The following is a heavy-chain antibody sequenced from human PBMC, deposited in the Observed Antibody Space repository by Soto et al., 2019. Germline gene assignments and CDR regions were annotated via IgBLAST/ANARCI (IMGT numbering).Heavy chain of an antibody. J-gene: IGHJ3*02. D-gene: IGHD3-9*01. CDR2: INAGNGNT. V-gene: IGHV1-3*01. CDR1: GYTFTSYA. Sequence: ASVKVSCKASGYTFTSYAMHWVRQAPGQRLEWMGWINAGNGNTKYSQKFQGRVTITRDTSASTAYMELSSLRSEDTAVYYCARSVLRYFDWPGAFDIWGQGTMVTVSS. CDR3: ARSVLRYFDWPGAFDI.